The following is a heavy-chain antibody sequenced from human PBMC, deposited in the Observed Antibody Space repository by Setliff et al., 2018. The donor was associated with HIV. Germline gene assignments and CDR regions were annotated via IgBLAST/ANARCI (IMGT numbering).Heavy chain of an antibody. CDR3: ARDLVVVAPYYCFDP. V-gene: IGHV1-2*02. J-gene: IGHJ5*02. CDR2: INPNSGDT. CDR1: GYTFTSYH. Sequence: ASVKVSCKTSGYTFTSYHLHWLRQAPGQGLEWMGWINPNSGDTRYAQRFQGRVTMTRDTSTNTAYMEPNSLTSDDTAVYYCARDLVVVAPYYCFDPWGQGTLVTVSS. D-gene: IGHD2-15*01.